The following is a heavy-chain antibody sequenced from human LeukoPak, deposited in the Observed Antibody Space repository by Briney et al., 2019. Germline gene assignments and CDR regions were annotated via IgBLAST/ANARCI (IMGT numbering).Heavy chain of an antibody. CDR3: AKDRPLWFGESYFDY. CDR2: ISGSGGST. V-gene: IGHV3-23*01. D-gene: IGHD3-10*01. Sequence: GGSLRLSCAASGFTFSSYGMSWVRQAPGKGLEWVSAISGSGGSTYYADSVKGRFTISRDNSKNTLYLQMNSLRAEDTAVYYCAKDRPLWFGESYFDYWGQGTLVTVSS. J-gene: IGHJ4*02. CDR1: GFTFSSYG.